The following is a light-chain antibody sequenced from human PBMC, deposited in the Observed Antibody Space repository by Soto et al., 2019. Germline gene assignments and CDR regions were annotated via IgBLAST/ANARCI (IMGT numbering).Light chain of an antibody. CDR1: QSISNW. J-gene: IGKJ1*01. Sequence: DIQMTQSPSTLTASVGDRVTITCRASQSISNWLAWYQQKPGKVPKLLIYDASILQSGVPLRFSGSGFGTEFTLTISGLQPDDFATYFCQQYKNYSRFGQGTKV. CDR2: DAS. CDR3: QQYKNYSR. V-gene: IGKV1-5*01.